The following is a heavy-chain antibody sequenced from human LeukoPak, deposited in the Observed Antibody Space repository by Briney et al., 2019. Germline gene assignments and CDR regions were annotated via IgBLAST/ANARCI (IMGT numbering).Heavy chain of an antibody. V-gene: IGHV3-48*03. D-gene: IGHD1-1*01. Sequence: PGGSLRLSCAASGFTFSSYEMNWVRQAPGKGLEWVSYISSSGSTIYYAESVKGRFTISRDNSKNTLYLQMNSLRAEDTAVYYCATLRKSFWIPEFDFWGQGTLVTVSS. CDR3: ATLRKSFWIPEFDF. J-gene: IGHJ4*02. CDR1: GFTFSSYE. CDR2: ISSSGSTI.